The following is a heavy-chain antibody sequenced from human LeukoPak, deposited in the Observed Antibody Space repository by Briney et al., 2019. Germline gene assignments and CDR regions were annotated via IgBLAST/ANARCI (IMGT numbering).Heavy chain of an antibody. Sequence: ASVKVSCKASGGTFSSYAISWVRQAPGQGLEWMGRIIPILGIANYAQKFQGRVTITADKSTSTAYMELSSLRSEDTAVYYCARADYYDSSGPPAYIDYWGQGTLVTVSS. V-gene: IGHV1-69*04. CDR1: GGTFSSYA. J-gene: IGHJ4*02. D-gene: IGHD3-22*01. CDR2: IIPILGIA. CDR3: ARADYYDSSGPPAYIDY.